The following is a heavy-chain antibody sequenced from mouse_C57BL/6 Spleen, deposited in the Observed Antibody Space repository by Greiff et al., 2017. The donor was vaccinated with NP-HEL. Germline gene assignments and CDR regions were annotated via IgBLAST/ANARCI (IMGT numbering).Heavy chain of an antibody. CDR3: ARGTTMVTTGFAY. J-gene: IGHJ3*01. D-gene: IGHD2-2*01. CDR1: GFTFSDYG. CDR2: ISSGSSTI. Sequence: EVHLVESGGGLVKPGGSLKLSCAASGFTFSDYGMHWVRQAPEKGLEWVAYISSGSSTIYYADTVKGRFTISRDNAKNTLFLQMTSLRSEDTAMYYCARGTTMVTTGFAYWGQGTLVTVSA. V-gene: IGHV5-17*01.